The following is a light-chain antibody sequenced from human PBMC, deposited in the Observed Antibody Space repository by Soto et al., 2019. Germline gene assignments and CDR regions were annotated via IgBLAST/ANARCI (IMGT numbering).Light chain of an antibody. Sequence: DIQLTQSPSFLSASVGDRVTITCRASQGISSYLAWYQQKPGKDPKLLIYAASTLQSGVPSRFSGSGSGTEFTLTISSLQPEDFATYYCQQLNSYPLFGQGTKVEIK. CDR3: QQLNSYPL. CDR2: AAS. V-gene: IGKV1-9*01. J-gene: IGKJ1*01. CDR1: QGISSY.